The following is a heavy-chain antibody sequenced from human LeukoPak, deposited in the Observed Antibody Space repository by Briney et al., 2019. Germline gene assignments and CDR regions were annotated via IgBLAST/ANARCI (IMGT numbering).Heavy chain of an antibody. CDR1: GFTFSDHY. D-gene: IGHD5-24*01. CDR2: TRNKANSYST. V-gene: IGHV3-72*01. Sequence: PGGSLRLSCAASGFTFSDHYMDWVRQTPGKGLEWIGRTRNKANSYSTEYAACVKGRFTISRDESKNSLYLQMSSLKTEDTAVYFCARGETVTIRGPYFDYWGQGTLVTVSS. J-gene: IGHJ4*02. CDR3: ARGETVTIRGPYFDY.